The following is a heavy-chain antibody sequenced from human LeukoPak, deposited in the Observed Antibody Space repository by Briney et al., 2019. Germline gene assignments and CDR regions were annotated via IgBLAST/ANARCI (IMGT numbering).Heavy chain of an antibody. V-gene: IGHV3-23*01. CDR2: IGGSNGIT. D-gene: IGHD5-12*01. J-gene: IGHJ4*02. Sequence: QPGGSLRLSCAASRYTFNSYAMSWVRQAPGKGLEWVSVIGGSNGITFYVGPVKGRFTISRDNSKDTLYLQMNSLRAEDTAVYYCARNENSGWGYFDYWGQGTLVTVSS. CDR3: ARNENSGWGYFDY. CDR1: RYTFNSYA.